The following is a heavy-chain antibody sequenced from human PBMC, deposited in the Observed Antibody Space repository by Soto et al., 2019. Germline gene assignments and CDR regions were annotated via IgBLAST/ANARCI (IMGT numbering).Heavy chain of an antibody. Sequence: QVQLQESGPGVVKASQTLSLTCTVSGDSTVSASSISRGGYYWGWTRQHPGRGLEWIGYIYYSGETFYNPSLKSRVTISSHKSKNQFSLRMTSVTAMDTAVYYCARSTVGASSPTDLWGHGRPVTVSP. J-gene: IGHJ4*01. V-gene: IGHV4-31*02. CDR3: ARSTVGASSPTDL. CDR2: IYYSGET. D-gene: IGHD1-26*01. CDR1: STVSASSISRGGYY.